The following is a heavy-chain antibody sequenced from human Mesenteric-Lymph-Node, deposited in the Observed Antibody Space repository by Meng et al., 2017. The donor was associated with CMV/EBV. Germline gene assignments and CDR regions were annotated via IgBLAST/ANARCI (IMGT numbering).Heavy chain of an antibody. J-gene: IGHJ6*02. CDR3: ARHWGLGYYYYGMDV. CDR1: GYKFASYW. D-gene: IGHD3-16*01. CDR2: FYPGDSET. Sequence: GESLKISCQGSGYKFASYWIAWVRQVPGKGLEWMGMFYPGDSETRYGPSFQGQVTISADNSISTVYLQWRTLKASDTALYYCARHWGLGYYYYGMDVWGQGTTVTVSS. V-gene: IGHV5-51*01.